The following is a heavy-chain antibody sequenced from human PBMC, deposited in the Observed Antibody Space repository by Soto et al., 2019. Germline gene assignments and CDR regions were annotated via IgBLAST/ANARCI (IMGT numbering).Heavy chain of an antibody. CDR2: ISYDGSNK. D-gene: IGHD3-16*01. J-gene: IGHJ4*02. CDR3: ATWGNIAGGY. Sequence: QVQLVESGGGVVQPGRSLRLSCAASGFTFSIYAMHWVRQAPGKGLKWVAVISYDGSNKYYADSVKGRFTISRDNSKNTLYLQMNSLRAEDTAVYYCATWGNIAGGYWGQGTLVTVSS. V-gene: IGHV3-30-3*01. CDR1: GFTFSIYA.